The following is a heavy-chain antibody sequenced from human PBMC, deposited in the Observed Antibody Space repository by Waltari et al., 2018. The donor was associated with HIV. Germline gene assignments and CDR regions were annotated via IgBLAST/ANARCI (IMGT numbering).Heavy chain of an antibody. V-gene: IGHV4-34*01. D-gene: IGHD6-19*01. J-gene: IGHJ4*02. Sequence: QVQLQQWGAGLLKPSETLSLTCAVYGGSFSGYYWSWIRQPPGKGLEWIGEINHSGSTNYNPSLKSRVTISVDTSKNQFSLKLSSVTAADTAVYYCARSSGAGQWLPFDYWGQGTLVTVSS. CDR1: GGSFSGYY. CDR3: ARSSGAGQWLPFDY. CDR2: INHSGST.